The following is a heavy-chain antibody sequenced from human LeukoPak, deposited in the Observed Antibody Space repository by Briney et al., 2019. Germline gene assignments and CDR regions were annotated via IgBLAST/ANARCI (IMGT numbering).Heavy chain of an antibody. CDR2: IYYSGST. CDR3: GSGGNWFDP. J-gene: IGHJ5*02. CDR1: GGSISSSSYY. V-gene: IGHV4-39*07. D-gene: IGHD3-16*01. Sequence: PSETLSLTCTVPGGSISSSSYYWGWIRQPPGTGLEWIGSIYYSGSTYYNPSLKSRVTISVDTSKNQFSLKLSSVTAADTAVYYCGSGGNWFDPWGQGTLVTVSS.